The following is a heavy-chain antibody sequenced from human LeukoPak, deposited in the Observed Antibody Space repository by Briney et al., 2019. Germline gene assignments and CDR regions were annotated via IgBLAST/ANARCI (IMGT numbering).Heavy chain of an antibody. CDR3: AKGVDVVVVVAAFDC. Sequence: GGSLRLSCTASGFTFSNYAMNWVRHAPGKGLEWVSGIGGSGVSTFYADSVKGRVTISRDNSKNTLYLQMNSLRAEETAVYYCAKGVDVVVVVAAFDCWGQGTLVTVSS. D-gene: IGHD2-15*01. CDR1: GFTFSNYA. V-gene: IGHV3-23*01. J-gene: IGHJ5*01. CDR2: IGGSGVST.